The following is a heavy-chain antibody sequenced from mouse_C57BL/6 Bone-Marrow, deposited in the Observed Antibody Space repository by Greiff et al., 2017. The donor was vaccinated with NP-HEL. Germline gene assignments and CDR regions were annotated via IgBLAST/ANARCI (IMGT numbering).Heavy chain of an antibody. V-gene: IGHV1-26*01. CDR1: GYTFTDYY. CDR3: ARGGGNYRY. J-gene: IGHJ2*01. D-gene: IGHD2-1*01. Sequence: VQLQQSGPELVKPGASVKISCKASGYTFTDYYMNWVKQSHGKSLEWIGDINPNNGGTSYNQKFKGKATLTVDKSSSTAYMELRSLTSEDSAVYYCARGGGNYRYWGQGTTLTVSS. CDR2: INPNNGGT.